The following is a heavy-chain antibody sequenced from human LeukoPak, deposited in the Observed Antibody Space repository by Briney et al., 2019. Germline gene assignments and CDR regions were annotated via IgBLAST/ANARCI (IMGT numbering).Heavy chain of an antibody. CDR1: GFTFSSYA. J-gene: IGHJ5*02. V-gene: IGHV3-23*01. D-gene: IGHD3-3*01. Sequence: SGGSLRLSCAASGFTFSSYAMSWVRRAPGKGLEWVSAISGSGGSTYYADSVKGRFTISRDNSKNTLYLQMNSLRAEDTAVYYCAKSQGITIFGVVIRDNWFDPWGQGTLVTVSS. CDR2: ISGSGGST. CDR3: AKSQGITIFGVVIRDNWFDP.